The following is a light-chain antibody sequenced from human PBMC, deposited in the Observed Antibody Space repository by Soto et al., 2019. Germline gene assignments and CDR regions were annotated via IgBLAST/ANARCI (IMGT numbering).Light chain of an antibody. Sequence: EMVLTQSPGILSLSPGERATLSCRASQSVNNDYLAWYQQKPGQAPRLLIYGASNRATGIPDRISGSGSGTDFTLTIRRLEPADFAVYYCQQYDNSPRWTFGQGTKVEIK. V-gene: IGKV3-20*01. J-gene: IGKJ1*01. CDR2: GAS. CDR3: QQYDNSPRWT. CDR1: QSVNNDY.